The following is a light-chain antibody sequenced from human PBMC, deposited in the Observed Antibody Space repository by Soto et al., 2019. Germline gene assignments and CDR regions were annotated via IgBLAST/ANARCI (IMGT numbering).Light chain of an antibody. CDR3: QHYGSTPRV. Sequence: IAMTQSPGTLSLSPGERATLSCRASQSVSSSNLAWYQQKPSQAPSLLIYGTSTRAAGIPGRSSGSGSGTDFPIISGRLEADEFDVYCCQHYGSTPRVFGQGTKVDI. J-gene: IGKJ1*01. CDR1: QSVSSSN. CDR2: GTS. V-gene: IGKV3-20*01.